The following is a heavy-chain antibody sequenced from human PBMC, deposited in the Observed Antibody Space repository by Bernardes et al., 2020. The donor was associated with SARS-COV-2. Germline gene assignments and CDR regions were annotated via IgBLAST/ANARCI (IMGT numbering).Heavy chain of an antibody. V-gene: IGHV4-34*01. J-gene: IGHJ4*02. CDR3: SGGGIGGPLAN. D-gene: IGHD2-21*01. CDR2: INHSGDT. CDR1: GGSFSGYF. Sequence: SETLSLTCAVYGGSFSGYFWTWLRQPPGKGLEWIGEINHSGDTSYNPSLKSRVTILVYTSKNQLSLKLTSVTAADTAVYYCSGGGIGGPLANWGQGTLVNVSS.